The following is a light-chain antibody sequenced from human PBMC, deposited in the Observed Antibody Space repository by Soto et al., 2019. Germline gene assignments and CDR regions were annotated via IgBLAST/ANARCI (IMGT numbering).Light chain of an antibody. CDR1: SSDVGGYNY. Sequence: QSALTQPASVSGSPGQSITISCTGTSSDVGGYNYVSWYQQHPGKAPKLMIYDDSNRPSGVSNRFSGSKSGNTASLTISGIQAEDEDDYYFSSYTSSSTRVFGTGTKLTVL. CDR3: SSYTSSSTRV. J-gene: IGLJ1*01. CDR2: DDS. V-gene: IGLV2-14*01.